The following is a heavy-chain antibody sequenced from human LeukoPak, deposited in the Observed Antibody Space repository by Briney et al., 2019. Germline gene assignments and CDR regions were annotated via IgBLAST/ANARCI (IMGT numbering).Heavy chain of an antibody. J-gene: IGHJ4*02. V-gene: IGHV4-61*01. CDR2: IYYSGST. D-gene: IGHD6-13*01. CDR1: GGSISSGSYY. Sequence: PSETLSLTCTVSGGSISSGSYYWSWIRQPPGKGLEWIGYIYYSGSTNYNPSLKSRVTISVDTSKNQFSLKLSSVTAADTAVYYCARVDLAAAGTRIDYWGQGTLVTVSS. CDR3: ARVDLAAAGTRIDY.